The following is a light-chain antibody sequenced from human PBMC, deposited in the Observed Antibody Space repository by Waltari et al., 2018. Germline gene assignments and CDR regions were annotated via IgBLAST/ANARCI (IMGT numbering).Light chain of an antibody. J-gene: IGLJ2*01. CDR3: SSYTSSSTLG. CDR1: SSDVGAYNY. CDR2: EVS. V-gene: IGLV2-14*01. Sequence: QSALTQPASVSGSPGQSITISCTGTSSDVGAYNYFSWYQQHPGQAPKLIIYEVSNRPSGVSNRFSGSKSGNTASLTIAGLQAEDEADYYCSSYTSSSTLGFGGGTKLTVL.